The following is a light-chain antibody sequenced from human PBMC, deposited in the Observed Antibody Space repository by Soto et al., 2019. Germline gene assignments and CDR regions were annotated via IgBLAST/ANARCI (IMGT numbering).Light chain of an antibody. J-gene: IGKJ2*01. Sequence: EIVMTQSPSTLSVSPGERATLSCRASQSVSSNLAWYQQKPGQAPRLLIYGASTRATGIPARFSGSGSGTEFILTISRLQSDDFATYYCQQYNSWPYTFGQGTKVDIK. CDR2: GAS. V-gene: IGKV3-15*01. CDR1: QSVSSN. CDR3: QQYNSWPYT.